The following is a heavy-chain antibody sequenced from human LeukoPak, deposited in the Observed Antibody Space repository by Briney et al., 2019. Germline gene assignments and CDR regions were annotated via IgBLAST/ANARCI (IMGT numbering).Heavy chain of an antibody. CDR3: ARDGRDYSGDSGYLWYFDL. V-gene: IGHV4-59*01. Sequence: SETLSLTCTVSGGSISGYYWSWIRQPPGKGLEWIGYIYYSGSTNYNPSLKSRVTISVDTSKNLFSLKLSSVTAADTAVYYCARDGRDYSGDSGYLWYFDLWGRGSLVTVSS. J-gene: IGHJ2*01. CDR2: IYYSGST. CDR1: GGSISGYY. D-gene: IGHD3-22*01.